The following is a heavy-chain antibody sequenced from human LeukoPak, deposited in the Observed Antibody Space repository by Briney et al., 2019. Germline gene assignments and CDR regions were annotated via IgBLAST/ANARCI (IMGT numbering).Heavy chain of an antibody. CDR2: INHSGST. CDR3: ARGRSGYDYPPLFDY. Sequence: SETLSLTCAVYGGSFSGYYWSWIRQPPGKGLEWIGEINHSGSTNYNPSLKSRVTISVDTSKNQFSLKLSSVTAADTAVYYCARGRSGYDYPPLFDYWGQGTLVTVSS. D-gene: IGHD5-12*01. CDR1: GGSFSGYY. J-gene: IGHJ4*02. V-gene: IGHV4-34*01.